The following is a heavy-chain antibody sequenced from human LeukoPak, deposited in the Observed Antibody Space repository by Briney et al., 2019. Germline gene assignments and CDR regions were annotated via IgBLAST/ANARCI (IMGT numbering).Heavy chain of an antibody. CDR1: GFTFSSYW. CDR3: ARDCSSTSCYWYYYYYYGMDV. J-gene: IGHJ6*02. D-gene: IGHD2-2*01. CDR2: IKQDGSEK. V-gene: IGHV3-7*01. Sequence: GGSLRLSCAASGFTFSSYWMSWVRQAPGKGLEWVANIKQDGSEKYYVDSVKGRLTISRDNAKNSLYLQMNSLRAEDTAVYYCARDCSSTSCYWYYYYYYGMDVWGQGTTVTVSS.